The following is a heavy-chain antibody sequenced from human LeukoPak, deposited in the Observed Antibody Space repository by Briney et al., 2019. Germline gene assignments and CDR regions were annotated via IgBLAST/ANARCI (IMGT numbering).Heavy chain of an antibody. CDR2: IIPILGIA. Sequence: GASVKVSCKASGYTFSTYNTHWVRQAPGQGLEWMGRIIPILGIANYAQKFQGRVTITADKSTSTAYMELSSLRSEDTAVYYCARDYTAMVFYYGMDVWGQGTTVTVSS. D-gene: IGHD5-18*01. V-gene: IGHV1-69*04. J-gene: IGHJ6*02. CDR3: ARDYTAMVFYYGMDV. CDR1: GYTFSTYN.